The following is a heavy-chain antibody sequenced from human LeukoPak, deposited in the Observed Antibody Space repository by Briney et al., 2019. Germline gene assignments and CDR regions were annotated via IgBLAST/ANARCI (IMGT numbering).Heavy chain of an antibody. Sequence: KTSETLSLTCAVYGVSFGGYYWTWIRQPPGKGPEWIGEINHSGSANYNPSLKRRVFMSVDTAKNQFSLKLNSVSAADTAVYYCARGGYFDSSGYPNPLDSWGQGTLVTVSS. D-gene: IGHD3-22*01. V-gene: IGHV4-34*01. CDR1: GVSFGGYY. J-gene: IGHJ4*02. CDR3: ARGGYFDSSGYPNPLDS. CDR2: INHSGSA.